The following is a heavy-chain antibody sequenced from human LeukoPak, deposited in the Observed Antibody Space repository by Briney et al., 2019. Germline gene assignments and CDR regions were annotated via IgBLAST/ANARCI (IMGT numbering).Heavy chain of an antibody. V-gene: IGHV1-18*01. CDR2: ISAYNGNT. CDR1: GYTFTSYG. Sequence: GASVKVSCKASGYTFTSYGISWVRQAPGQGLEWMGWISAYNGNTNYAQKLQGRVTMTTDTSTSTAYMELRSLRSDDTAVYYCARDPPAYSSSWYYYYYYMDVWGKGTTVTISS. CDR3: ARDPPAYSSSWYYYYYYMDV. J-gene: IGHJ6*03. D-gene: IGHD6-13*01.